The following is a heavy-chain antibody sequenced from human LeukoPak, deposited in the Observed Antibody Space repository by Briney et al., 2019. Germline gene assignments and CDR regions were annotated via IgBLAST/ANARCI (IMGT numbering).Heavy chain of an antibody. J-gene: IGHJ5*02. V-gene: IGHV4-34*01. CDR1: GGSFSGYY. CDR3: AREGDCSSTSCQAWFDP. D-gene: IGHD2-2*01. CDR2: IYHSGST. Sequence: SETLSLTCAVYGGSFSGYYWSWIRQPPGKGLEWIGEIYHSGSTNYNPSLKSRVTISVDTSKNQFSLKLSSVTAADTAVYYCAREGDCSSTSCQAWFDPWGQGTLVTVSS.